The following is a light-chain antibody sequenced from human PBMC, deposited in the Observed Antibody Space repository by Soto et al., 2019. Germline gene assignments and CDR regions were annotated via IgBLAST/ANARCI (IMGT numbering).Light chain of an antibody. V-gene: IGKV1-39*01. J-gene: IGKJ1*01. CDR3: QQSYSTPPWT. CDR2: AAS. Sequence: DIQMTHSTSSLSASVGDRVTITCRASQGIRNDLGWYQQKPGKAPKLLIYAASSLQSGVPSRFSGSGSGTDFTLTISSLQPEDFATYYCQQSYSTPPWTFGQGTKVDIK. CDR1: QGIRND.